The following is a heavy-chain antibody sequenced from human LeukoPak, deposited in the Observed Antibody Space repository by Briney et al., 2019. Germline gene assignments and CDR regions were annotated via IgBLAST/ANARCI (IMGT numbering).Heavy chain of an antibody. J-gene: IGHJ4*02. CDR2: FDPEDGET. CDR3: VTLGATNFDY. D-gene: IGHD1-26*01. Sequence: ASVKVSCKVSGYTLTELSMHWVRQAPGKGLEWMGGFDPEDGETIYAQKFQGRATMTEDTSTDTAYMELTSLRSEDTAVYYCVTLGATNFDYWGQGTLVTVSS. V-gene: IGHV1-24*01. CDR1: GYTLTELS.